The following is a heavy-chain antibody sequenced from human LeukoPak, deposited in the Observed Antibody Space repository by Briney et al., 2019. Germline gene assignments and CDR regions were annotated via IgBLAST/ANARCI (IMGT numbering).Heavy chain of an antibody. Sequence: GESLKISCQASGYRFTTSWIGWVRQMPGKGLEWMGIIYPGDSDTRYSPSFQGQVTISADKSISTAYLHWSSLKASDTAIYYCAKNTGSYSPFDSWGQGTLLTVSS. D-gene: IGHD1-26*01. V-gene: IGHV5-51*01. CDR2: IYPGDSDT. CDR3: AKNTGSYSPFDS. J-gene: IGHJ4*02. CDR1: GYRFTTSW.